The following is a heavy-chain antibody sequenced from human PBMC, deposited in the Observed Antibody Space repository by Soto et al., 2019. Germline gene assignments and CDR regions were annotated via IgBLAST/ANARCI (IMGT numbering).Heavy chain of an antibody. CDR2: ISSRSDI. CDR1: AFTFSTYS. V-gene: IGHV3-21*01. CDR3: AREYTAWPLAYGLDV. J-gene: IGHJ6*02. Sequence: PVGSLRLSCVGSAFTFSTYSINWVRQAPGKGLEWVSSISSRSDIYYADSVKGRFTISRDNAKNSVSLQMNSLRAEDTAVYYCAREYTAWPLAYGLDVWGQGTTVTVSS. D-gene: IGHD2-2*02.